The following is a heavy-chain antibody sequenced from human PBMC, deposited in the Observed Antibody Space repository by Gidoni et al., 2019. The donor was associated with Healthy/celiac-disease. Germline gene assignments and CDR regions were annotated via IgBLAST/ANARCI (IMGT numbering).Heavy chain of an antibody. V-gene: IGHV3-33*01. CDR2: IWYDGSNK. J-gene: IGHJ4*02. CDR1: GFTFSSYG. D-gene: IGHD6-19*01. Sequence: QVPLVESGGGVVQPGWSLILSCAASGFTFSSYGMHWVCQAPGKGLAWVAVIWYDGSNKYYADSVKGRFTISRDNSKNTLYLQMNSRRAEDTAVYYCAGGSAVAGLIDYWGQGTLVTVSS. CDR3: AGGSAVAGLIDY.